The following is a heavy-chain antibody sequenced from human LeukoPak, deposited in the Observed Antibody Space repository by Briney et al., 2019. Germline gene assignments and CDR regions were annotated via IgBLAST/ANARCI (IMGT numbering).Heavy chain of an antibody. V-gene: IGHV4-38-2*02. CDR1: GYSISSGFY. CDR3: ARLARRYYDSSGDYNWFDP. D-gene: IGHD3-22*01. Sequence: SETLSLTCSVSGYSISSGFYWGWIRQPPGKGLEWIGSIFHSGSTNYNPSLKSRVTISVDTSKNQFSLKLSSVTAADTAVYYCARLARRYYDSSGDYNWFDPWGQGTLVTVSS. J-gene: IGHJ5*02. CDR2: IFHSGST.